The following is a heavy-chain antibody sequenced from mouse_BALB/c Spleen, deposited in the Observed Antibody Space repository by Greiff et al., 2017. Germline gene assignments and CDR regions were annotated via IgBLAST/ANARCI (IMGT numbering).Heavy chain of an antibody. J-gene: IGHJ3*01. CDR3: ARQVGAY. V-gene: IGHV5-12-1*01. D-gene: IGHD1-1*02. CDR1: GFAFSSYD. Sequence: EVKLMESGGGLVKPGGSLKLSCAASGFAFSSYDRSWVRQTPEKRLEWVAYISSGGGSTYYPDTVKGRFTISRDNAKNTLYLQMSSLKSEDTAMYYCARQVGAYWGQGTLVTVSA. CDR2: ISSGGGST.